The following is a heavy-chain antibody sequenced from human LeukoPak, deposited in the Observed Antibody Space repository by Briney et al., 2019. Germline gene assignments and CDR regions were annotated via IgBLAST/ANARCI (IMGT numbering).Heavy chain of an antibody. V-gene: IGHV4-30-4*01. CDR2: IYYSGST. CDR3: ARTVDCSSTSCYEFDY. J-gene: IGHJ4*02. Sequence: PSETLSLTCTVSGGSISSGDYYWSWIRQPPGKGLECIGYIYYSGSTYYNPSLKTRVTISVDTSKNQFSLKLTSVTAADTAVYYCARTVDCSSTSCYEFDYWGQGTLVTVSS. CDR1: GGSISSGDYY. D-gene: IGHD2-2*01.